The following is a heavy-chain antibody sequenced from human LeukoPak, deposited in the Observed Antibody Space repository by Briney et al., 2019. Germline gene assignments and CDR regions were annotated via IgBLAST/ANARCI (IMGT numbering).Heavy chain of an antibody. J-gene: IGHJ5*02. D-gene: IGHD5-12*01. CDR1: GGPISSYY. CDR3: ARHGAAISGYNRFDP. V-gene: IGHV4-59*08. Sequence: PSETLSLTCTVSGGPISSYYWSRIRQPPGKGLEWIGYIYYSGSTNYNPSLKSRVTISVDTSKNQFSLKLSSVTAADTAVYYCARHGAAISGYNRFDPWGQGTLVTVSS. CDR2: IYYSGST.